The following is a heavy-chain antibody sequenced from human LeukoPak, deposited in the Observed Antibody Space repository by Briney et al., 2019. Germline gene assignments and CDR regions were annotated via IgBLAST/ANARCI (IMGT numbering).Heavy chain of an antibody. Sequence: GGSLRLSCAASGFIFSDYALSWVRQAPGKGLEWVSSISSSSSYIYYADSVKGRFTISRDNAKNSLYLQMNSLRAEDTAVYYCAREYRGYSGYGQFDYWGQGTLVTVSS. V-gene: IGHV3-21*01. J-gene: IGHJ4*02. D-gene: IGHD5-12*01. CDR2: ISSSSSYI. CDR1: GFIFSDYA. CDR3: AREYRGYSGYGQFDY.